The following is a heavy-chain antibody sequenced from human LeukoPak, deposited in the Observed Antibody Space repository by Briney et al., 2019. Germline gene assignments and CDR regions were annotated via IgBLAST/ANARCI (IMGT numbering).Heavy chain of an antibody. CDR2: IYCDDDK. V-gene: IGHV2-5*02. CDR1: GFALSTGGVA. D-gene: IGHD6-19*01. J-gene: IGHJ4*02. CDR3: AHKPYGSGWFYFDF. Sequence: SGPTLVNPTQTLTLTCTFSGFALSTGGVAVGWIRQPPGKTLEWLALIYCDDDKRYSPSSMSGLTISKYPYQNQVVLTMTTMDPVDTATYYCAHKPYGSGWFYFDFWGQGTLVTVSS.